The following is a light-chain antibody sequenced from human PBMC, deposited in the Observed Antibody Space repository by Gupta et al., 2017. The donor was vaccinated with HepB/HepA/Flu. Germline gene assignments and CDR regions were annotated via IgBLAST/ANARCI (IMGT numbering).Light chain of an antibody. Sequence: QSALTQPASVSGSPGQSITISCTGTRSDVGNYNAVSWYQQHPGKAPKLMTFEVNKRPSGLSNRFSGSKSGNTASLTISGLQAEDAADYYCCSYAGSSTLVFGGGTKVTVL. CDR1: RSDVGNYNA. J-gene: IGLJ2*01. CDR2: EVN. V-gene: IGLV2-23*02. CDR3: CSYAGSSTLV.